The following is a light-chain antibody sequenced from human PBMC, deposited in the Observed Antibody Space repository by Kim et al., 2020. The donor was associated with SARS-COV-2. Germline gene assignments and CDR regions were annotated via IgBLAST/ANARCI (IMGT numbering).Light chain of an antibody. CDR2: DVS. CDR1: SSDVGGYNY. J-gene: IGLJ1*01. V-gene: IGLV2-14*04. CDR3: SSYTSSSHV. Sequence: PGQSITISCTGTSSDVGGYNYVSWYQQHPGKAPKLMIYDVSKRPSGVSNRFSGSKSCNTASLTISGLQAEDEADYYCSSYTSSSHVFGTGTKVTVL.